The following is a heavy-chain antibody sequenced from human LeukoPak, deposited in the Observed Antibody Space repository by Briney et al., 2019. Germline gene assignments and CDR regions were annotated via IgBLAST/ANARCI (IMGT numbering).Heavy chain of an antibody. CDR3: ARGRGGSGWHNWFDP. V-gene: IGHV4-34*01. CDR1: GGSFSGYY. CDR2: INHSGST. D-gene: IGHD6-19*01. Sequence: PSETLSLTCAVYGGSFSGYYWSWIRQPPGKGLEWIGEINHSGSTNYNPSLKSRVTISVDTSKNQFSLKLSSVTAADTAVYYCARGRGGSGWHNWFDPGGQGTLVTVSS. J-gene: IGHJ5*02.